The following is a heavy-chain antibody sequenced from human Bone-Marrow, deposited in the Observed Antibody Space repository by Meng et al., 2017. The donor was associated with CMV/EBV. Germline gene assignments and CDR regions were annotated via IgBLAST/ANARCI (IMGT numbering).Heavy chain of an antibody. CDR1: GFTFSSYD. V-gene: IGHV3-13*01. Sequence: GESLKISCAASGFTFSSYDMHWVRQATGKGLEWVSAIGTAGDTYYPGSVKGRFTISRENAKNSLYLQMNSLRAGDTAVYYCARSGLSARSAFALLFQGTMVTVSS. CDR3: ARSGLSARSAFAL. J-gene: IGHJ3*01. CDR2: IGTAGDT. D-gene: IGHD6-6*01.